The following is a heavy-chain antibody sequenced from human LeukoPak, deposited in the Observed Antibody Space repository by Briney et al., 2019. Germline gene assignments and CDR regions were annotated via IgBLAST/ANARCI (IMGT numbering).Heavy chain of an antibody. D-gene: IGHD3-16*01. CDR1: GYTFTGYY. CDR3: ARVSPGDFVWWFDD. J-gene: IGHJ4*02. CDR2: INPYNGGT. V-gene: IGHV1-2*02. Sequence: ASVKVSCKTSGYTFTGYYMHWVRQAPGQGLEWMGWINPYNGGTNYAQKFQGRVTMTRDTPISTACMELSRLRSDDTAVYYCARVSPGDFVWWFDDWGPGTLVTVSS.